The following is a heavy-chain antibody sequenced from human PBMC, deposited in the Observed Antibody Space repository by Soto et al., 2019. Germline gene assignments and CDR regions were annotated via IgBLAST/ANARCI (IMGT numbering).Heavy chain of an antibody. CDR3: XHRRXDSGSHNAFDV. V-gene: IGHV2-5*02. J-gene: IGHJ3*01. CDR1: GFSLNTYGVX. Sequence: QITLKESGPTVVKPTQTLTXXCXXXGFSLNTYGVXXXWXRXPPGKALEWLALIYWDDDDRYSPSLRSRLIITKDTSKNQVVLTITNMDPMDTATYYCXHRRXDSGSHNAFDVWGQGTMVTVSS. D-gene: IGHD3-22*01. CDR2: IYWDDDD.